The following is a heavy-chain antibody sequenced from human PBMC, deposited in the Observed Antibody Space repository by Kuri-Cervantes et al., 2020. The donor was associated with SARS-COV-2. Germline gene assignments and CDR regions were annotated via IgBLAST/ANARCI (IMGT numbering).Heavy chain of an antibody. Sequence: SETLSLTCTGSGGSISSGDYYWSWIRQPPGKGLEWIGYIYYSGSTYYNPSLKSRVTISVDTSKNQFSLKLSSVTAADTAVYYCARDPSVTFGMDVWGQGTTVTVSS. J-gene: IGHJ6*02. V-gene: IGHV4-30-4*01. D-gene: IGHD2-21*02. CDR3: ARDPSVTFGMDV. CDR1: GGSISSGDYY. CDR2: IYYSGST.